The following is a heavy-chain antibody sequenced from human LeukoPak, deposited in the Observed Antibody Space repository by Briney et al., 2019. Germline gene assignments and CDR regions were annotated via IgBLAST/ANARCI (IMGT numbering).Heavy chain of an antibody. D-gene: IGHD1-26*01. V-gene: IGHV3-9*03. J-gene: IGHJ4*02. CDR2: ISWNSGTI. Sequence: GRSLRLSCAASGFTFDDYAMHWVRQAPGKGLEWVSGISWNSGTIGYADSVKGRFTISRDNAKNSQYLQMNSLRVEDMALYYCAKGPSIVGAQFDYWGQGTLVTVSS. CDR1: GFTFDDYA. CDR3: AKGPSIVGAQFDY.